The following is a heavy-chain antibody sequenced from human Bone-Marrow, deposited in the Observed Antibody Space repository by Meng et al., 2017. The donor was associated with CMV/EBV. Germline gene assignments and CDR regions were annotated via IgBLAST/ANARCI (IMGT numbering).Heavy chain of an antibody. CDR3: AKEGIVGATTGRGYYGMDV. Sequence: GGSLRLSCAASGFTFSSYGMHWVRQAPGKGLEWVAFIRYDGSNKYYADSVKGRFTISRDNSKNTLYLQMNSLRAEDTAVYYCAKEGIVGATTGRGYYGMDVWGPGNTVNVSS. CDR2: IRYDGSNK. CDR1: GFTFSSYG. D-gene: IGHD1-26*01. V-gene: IGHV3-30*02. J-gene: IGHJ6*02.